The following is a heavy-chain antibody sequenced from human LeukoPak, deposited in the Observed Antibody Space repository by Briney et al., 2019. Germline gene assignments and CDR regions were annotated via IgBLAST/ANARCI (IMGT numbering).Heavy chain of an antibody. D-gene: IGHD1-26*01. CDR3: ATEPYSGSYYRGRAFDI. J-gene: IGHJ3*02. Sequence: ASVTVSCKVSGYTLTELSMHWVRQAPGKGLEWMGGFDPEDGETIYAQKFQVRVTMTEDTSTDTAYMELSSLRSEDTAVYYCATEPYSGSYYRGRAFDIWGQGTMVTVSS. CDR2: FDPEDGET. V-gene: IGHV1-24*01. CDR1: GYTLTELS.